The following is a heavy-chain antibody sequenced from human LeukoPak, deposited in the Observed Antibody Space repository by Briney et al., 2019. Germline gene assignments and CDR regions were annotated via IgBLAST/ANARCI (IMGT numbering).Heavy chain of an antibody. J-gene: IGHJ4*02. D-gene: IGHD3-10*01. V-gene: IGHV3-15*01. CDR1: GFTFSHAW. CDR2: IISTTDGATT. Sequence: GGSLRLSCAASGFTFSHAWMTWVCQAPGEGLEWLGRIISTTDGATTDYAAPVKGRFTISRDDSKNTLYLQMNSLKTEDTAVYYCTTATDMIYFGSGSPPVDYWGQGTLVTVSS. CDR3: TTATDMIYFGSGSPPVDY.